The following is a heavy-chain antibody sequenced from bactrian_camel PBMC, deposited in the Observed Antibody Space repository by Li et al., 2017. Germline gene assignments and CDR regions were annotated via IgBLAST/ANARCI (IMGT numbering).Heavy chain of an antibody. J-gene: IGHJ4*01. Sequence: QVQLVESGGGSVHVGESLRLSCYASGYGYMRQCMGWLRQAPGKQREWIGSVSGDGTISYERSLKGRFTISKDSAKNTLTLQMRSLQPEDSAMYYCAAGIGNWGAVPLGEAEYYYWGQGTQVTVS. D-gene: IGHD5*01. V-gene: IGHV3S53*01. CDR2: VSGDGTI. CDR3: AAGIGNWGAVPLGEAEYYY. CDR1: GYGYMRQC.